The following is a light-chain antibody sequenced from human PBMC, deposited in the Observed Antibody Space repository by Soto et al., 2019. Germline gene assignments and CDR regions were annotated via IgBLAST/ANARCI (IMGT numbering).Light chain of an antibody. CDR2: DKS. Sequence: DRLMTQSPDTLSASPGERVSLSCRASQSVNHNLAWYQQKPGQAPRILIYDKSSRAPGVPARFSGSGSGTDFTLPINRLQPEDFATYYCQQLHSYPFTFGQGARLEIK. CDR3: QQLHSYPFT. V-gene: IGKV3-15*01. CDR1: QSVNHN. J-gene: IGKJ5*01.